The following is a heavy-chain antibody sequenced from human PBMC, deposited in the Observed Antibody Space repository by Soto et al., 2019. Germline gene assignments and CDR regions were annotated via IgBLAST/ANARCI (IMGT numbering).Heavy chain of an antibody. J-gene: IGHJ3*02. CDR2: IYYNGAT. Sequence: SETLSLTCTVSGGSISRGGYYWGWVRQPPGKGLEWIGTIYYNGATQYNPSLKSRVTMSVETSRNQFSLKLNSVTAADTAVYYCTRELRGIVVTGSCPGAFDIWGQGTMVTVSS. V-gene: IGHV4-39*02. CDR1: GGSISRGGYY. CDR3: TRELRGIVVTGSCPGAFDI. D-gene: IGHD6-19*01.